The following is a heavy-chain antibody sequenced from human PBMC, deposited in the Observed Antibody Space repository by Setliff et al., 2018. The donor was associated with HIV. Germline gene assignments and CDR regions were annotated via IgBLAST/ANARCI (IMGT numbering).Heavy chain of an antibody. CDR2: INSDGSST. D-gene: IGHD1-26*01. CDR1: GFTFNNYW. V-gene: IGHV3-74*01. CDR3: ARDVVGATGY. Sequence: GGSLRLSCAASGFTFNNYWMHWVRQVPGKGLVWISHINSDGSSTSYADSVKGRFTISRDNAKNTLYLQMNGLRAEDTAVYYCARDVVGATGYWGQGTLVTVSS. J-gene: IGHJ4*02.